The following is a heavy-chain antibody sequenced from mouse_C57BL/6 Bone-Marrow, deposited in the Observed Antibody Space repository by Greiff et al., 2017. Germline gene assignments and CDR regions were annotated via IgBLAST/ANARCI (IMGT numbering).Heavy chain of an antibody. CDR3: ARPRYDGFAY. J-gene: IGHJ3*01. V-gene: IGHV5-6*02. D-gene: IGHD2-12*01. CDR1: GFTFSSYG. CDR2: ISSGGSYT. Sequence: DVMLVESGGDLVKPGGSLKLSCAASGFTFSSYGMSWVRQTPDKRLEWVATISSGGSYTYYPDSVKGRFTISRDNAKNTLYLQMSSLKSEDTAMYYCARPRYDGFAYWGQGTLVTVSA.